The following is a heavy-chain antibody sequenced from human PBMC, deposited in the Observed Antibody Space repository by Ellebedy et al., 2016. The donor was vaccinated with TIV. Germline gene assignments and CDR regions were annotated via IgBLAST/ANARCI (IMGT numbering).Heavy chain of an antibody. CDR2: IYSGDSDT. CDR1: GYRFSDYW. J-gene: IGHJ4*02. V-gene: IGHV5-51*01. CDR3: GRYGSGSSYNDAYFDY. Sequence: GESLKISXKASGYRFSDYWIGWVRQMPGKGLEWMGIIYSGDSDTSYSPSFQGQVTISVDRSISTAYLQWSGLKASDTAMYYCGRYGSGSSYNDAYFDYWGQGTLVTVSS. D-gene: IGHD3-10*01.